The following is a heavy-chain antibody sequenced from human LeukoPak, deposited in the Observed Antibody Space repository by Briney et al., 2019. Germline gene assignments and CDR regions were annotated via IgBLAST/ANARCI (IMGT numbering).Heavy chain of an antibody. D-gene: IGHD3-22*01. CDR3: ARGLYYYDSNGRTPYDY. CDR2: MNPNSGIT. V-gene: IGHV1-8*01. Sequence: ASVKVSCKASGYTFTSYDINWVRQATGQGLEWMGWMNPNSGITGYAQKFQGRVTMTRDTSISTAYMELSSLKSEDTAAYYCARGLYYYDSNGRTPYDYWGQGTLVTVSS. CDR1: GYTFTSYD. J-gene: IGHJ4*02.